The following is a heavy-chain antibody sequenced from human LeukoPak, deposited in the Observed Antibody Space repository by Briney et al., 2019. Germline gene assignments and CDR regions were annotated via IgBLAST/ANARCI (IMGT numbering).Heavy chain of an antibody. CDR2: ITGDGGST. V-gene: IGHV3-74*01. J-gene: IGHJ2*01. Sequence: PGGSLRLSCAASGFTFSGYWMHWVRHVPGKGLVWVSRITGDGGSTTYADSVKGRFTISRDNAKNTVFLQMISLRAEDTAVYYCARDTGWYFDLRGRGTLVTVSS. CDR1: GFTFSGYW. D-gene: IGHD4-17*01. CDR3: ARDTGWYFDL.